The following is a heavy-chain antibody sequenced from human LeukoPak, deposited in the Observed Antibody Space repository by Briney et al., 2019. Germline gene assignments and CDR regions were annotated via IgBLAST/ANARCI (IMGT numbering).Heavy chain of an antibody. Sequence: SETLSLTCTVSGGSISSRNYYWAWIRQPPGKGLEWIGSGFYSGSAYYDPSLKSRVTISVDTSKNQFSLNLSSVTAADTAVYYCARLRGAMTTVTSDFDYWGQGTLVTVSS. J-gene: IGHJ4*02. CDR3: ARLRGAMTTVTSDFDY. D-gene: IGHD4-17*01. CDR1: GGSISSRNYY. V-gene: IGHV4-39*01. CDR2: GFYSGSA.